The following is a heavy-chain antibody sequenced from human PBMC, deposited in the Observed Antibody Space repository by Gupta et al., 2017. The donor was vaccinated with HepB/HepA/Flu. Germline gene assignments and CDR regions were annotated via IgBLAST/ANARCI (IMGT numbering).Heavy chain of an antibody. CDR2: ISSDGDKT. CDR3: ANVSGYNVLTDSKSNALDY. V-gene: IGHV3-23*01. J-gene: IGHJ3*01. CDR1: GCTFSTFA. D-gene: IGHD3-9*01. Sequence: EVQLLESGGGLVQPGGSLRLSCAASGCTFSTFAMIWVRQAPGKGLEWVSAISSDGDKTFYSDSVKGRFTISRDNSKTTLYLQMISLKIEDTATYYCANVSGYNVLTDSKSNALDYWGQGTMVTV.